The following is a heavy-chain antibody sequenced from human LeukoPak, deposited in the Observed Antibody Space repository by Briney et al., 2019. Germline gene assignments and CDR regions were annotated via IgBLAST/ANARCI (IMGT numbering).Heavy chain of an antibody. Sequence: GGSLRLSCAASGLTFDHYVMHWVRQAPGKGLEWVSLISGDGGSTYYADSVKGRLTISRDNSKNSLYLQMNSLTTEGTALYFCAKGTTMYAFDIWGQGTMVTVSS. D-gene: IGHD1-1*01. J-gene: IGHJ3*02. CDR3: AKGTTMYAFDI. CDR2: ISGDGGST. V-gene: IGHV3-43*02. CDR1: GLTFDHYV.